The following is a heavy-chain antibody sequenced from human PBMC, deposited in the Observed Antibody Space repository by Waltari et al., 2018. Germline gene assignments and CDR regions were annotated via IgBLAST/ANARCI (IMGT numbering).Heavy chain of an antibody. CDR2: IMRMFGTA. D-gene: IGHD6-19*01. J-gene: IGHJ3*02. CDR3: AVDSGWRGAHDAFDI. Sequence: QVQLVQSGAEVKKPGSSVTVSCKASGGTFSSYAISWVRQAPGQGLEWMGGIMRMFGTANYEQKCQGRVTSTTDESTSTAYMELSSLRAEDTSVYYCAVDSGWRGAHDAFDIWGQGTMVTVSS. CDR1: GGTFSSYA. V-gene: IGHV1-69*05.